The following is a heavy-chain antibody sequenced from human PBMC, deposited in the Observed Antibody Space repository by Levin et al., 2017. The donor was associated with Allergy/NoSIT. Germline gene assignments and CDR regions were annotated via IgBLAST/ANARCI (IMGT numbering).Heavy chain of an antibody. CDR3: ARITPTDVFDI. CDR1: GFTFNFYN. D-gene: IGHD2-15*01. V-gene: IGHV3-21*01. CDR2: ISTNSNYR. Sequence: GESLKISCAASGFTFNFYNMIWVRQAPGKGLEYVASISTNSNYRFFGDSLRGRFSISRDDAKNSLYLQMSSLRPEDTAIYYCARITPTDVFDIWGQGTMVTVSS. J-gene: IGHJ3*02.